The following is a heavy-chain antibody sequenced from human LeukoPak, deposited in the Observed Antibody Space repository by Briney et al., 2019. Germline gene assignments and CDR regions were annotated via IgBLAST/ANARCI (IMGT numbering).Heavy chain of an antibody. Sequence: SETLSLTCAVSRGSSSGYYWSWIRQPPGKGLEWIGQINHRGSTKYNTPPKSRATIPVDTSKNQFPLKLSSVTAADTAVYYCARREGITIFGVVIPNWFDPWGQGTLVTVSS. CDR1: RGSSSGYY. V-gene: IGHV4-34*01. CDR2: INHRGST. J-gene: IGHJ5*02. D-gene: IGHD3-3*01. CDR3: ARREGITIFGVVIPNWFDP.